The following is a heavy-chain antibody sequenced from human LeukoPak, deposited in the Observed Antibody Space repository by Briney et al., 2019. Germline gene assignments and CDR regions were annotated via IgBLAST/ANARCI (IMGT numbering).Heavy chain of an antibody. V-gene: IGHV3-21*01. CDR1: GFTFSSYW. CDR3: ASGPYSSGWYRPEYYFDY. J-gene: IGHJ4*02. D-gene: IGHD6-19*01. Sequence: PGGSLRLSCAASGFTFSSYWMSWVRQAPGKGLEWVSSISSSSSYIYYADSVKGRFTISRDNAKNSLYLQMNSLRAEDTAVYYCASGPYSSGWYRPEYYFDYWGQGTLVTVSS. CDR2: ISSSSSYI.